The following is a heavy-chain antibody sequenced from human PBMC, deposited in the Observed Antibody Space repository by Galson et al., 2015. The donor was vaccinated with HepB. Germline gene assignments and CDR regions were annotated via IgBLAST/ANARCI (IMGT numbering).Heavy chain of an antibody. V-gene: IGHV3-30*18. J-gene: IGHJ4*02. Sequence: SLRLSCAASGFTFSSYGMHWVRQAPGKGLEWVAVISYDGSNKYYADSVKGRFTISRDNSKNTLYLQMNSLRAEDTAVHYCAKERELVFFDYWGQGTLVTVSS. CDR1: GFTFSSYG. CDR2: ISYDGSNK. CDR3: AKERELVFFDY. D-gene: IGHD1-26*01.